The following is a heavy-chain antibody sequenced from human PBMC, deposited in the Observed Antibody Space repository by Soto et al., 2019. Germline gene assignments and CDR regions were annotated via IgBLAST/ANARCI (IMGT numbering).Heavy chain of an antibody. CDR2: TYYRSKWYN. V-gene: IGHV6-1*01. CDR1: GDSVSSNSAA. J-gene: IGHJ4*02. D-gene: IGHD3-3*01. CDR3: ARDRMDFWSGYYEYFDY. Sequence: PSQTLSLTCAISGDSVSSNSAAGNWIRQSPSRGLEWLGRTYYRSKWYNDYAVSVKSRITINPDTSKNQFSLQLNSVTPEDTAVYYCARDRMDFWSGYYEYFDYWGQGTLVTVSS.